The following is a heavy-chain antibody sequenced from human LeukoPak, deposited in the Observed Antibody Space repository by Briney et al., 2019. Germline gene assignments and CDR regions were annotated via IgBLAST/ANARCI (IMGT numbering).Heavy chain of an antibody. CDR1: GGSTSSSSYY. Sequence: PSETLSLTCSVSGGSTSSSSYYWGWIRQPPGKGLEWIGSIYYSGSTYYNPSLKSRVTISVDTSKNQFSLKLSSVTAADTAVYYCARNTRGYSYQSYYYYMDVWGKGTTVTVSS. CDR2: IYYSGST. CDR3: ARNTRGYSYQSYYYYMDV. V-gene: IGHV4-39*01. J-gene: IGHJ6*03. D-gene: IGHD5-18*01.